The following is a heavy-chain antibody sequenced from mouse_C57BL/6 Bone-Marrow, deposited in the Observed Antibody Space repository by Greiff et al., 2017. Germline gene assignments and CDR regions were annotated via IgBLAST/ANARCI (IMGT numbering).Heavy chain of an antibody. CDR1: GYTFTSYW. D-gene: IGHD1-1*01. J-gene: IGHJ2*01. CDR3: ARSRFITTVVDY. CDR2: IDPSDSET. V-gene: IGHV1-52*01. Sequence: QVQLKQPGAELVRPGSSVKLSCKASGYTFTSYWMHWVKQRPIQGLEWIGNIDPSDSETHYNQKFKDKATLTVDKSSSTAYMQLSSLTSEDSAVYYCARSRFITTVVDYWGQGTTLTVSS.